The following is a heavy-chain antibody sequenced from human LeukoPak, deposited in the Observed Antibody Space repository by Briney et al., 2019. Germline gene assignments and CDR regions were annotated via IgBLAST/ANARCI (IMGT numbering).Heavy chain of an antibody. CDR2: IYSGGST. CDR1: GFTVSSNY. CDR3: ARDSAPIAAAGWSDY. Sequence: PGGSLRLSCAASGFTVSSNYMSWVRQVPGKGLEWVSVIYSGGSTYYADSVKGRFTISRDNSKNTLYLQMNSLRAEDTAVYYCARDSAPIAAAGWSDYWGQGTLVTVSS. V-gene: IGHV3-53*01. J-gene: IGHJ4*02. D-gene: IGHD6-13*01.